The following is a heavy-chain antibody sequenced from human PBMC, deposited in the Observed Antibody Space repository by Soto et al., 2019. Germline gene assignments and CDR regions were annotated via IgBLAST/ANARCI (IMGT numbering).Heavy chain of an antibody. CDR3: ASALPPGGYYYGMDV. Sequence: QVQLVQSGAEVKKPGSSVKVSCKASGGTFSSYAISWVRQAPGQGLEWMGGIIPIFGTANYAQKFQGRVTIXXDXSXXTAYMELSSLRSEDTAVYYCASALPPGGYYYGMDVWGQGTTVTVSS. CDR1: GGTFSSYA. J-gene: IGHJ6*02. CDR2: IIPIFGTA. V-gene: IGHV1-69*12. D-gene: IGHD3-10*01.